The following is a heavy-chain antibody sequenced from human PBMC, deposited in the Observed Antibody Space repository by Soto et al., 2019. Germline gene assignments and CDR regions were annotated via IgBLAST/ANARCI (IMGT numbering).Heavy chain of an antibody. D-gene: IGHD6-6*01. CDR1: GGSISSADYY. CDR2: IYYSGRT. CDR3: ARSSYSSSSADY. J-gene: IGHJ4*02. V-gene: IGHV4-30-4*01. Sequence: PSETLSLTCTVSGGSISSADYYWTWIRQPPGKGLEWIGYIYYSGRTYYNPSLKSRVTISVDTSKSQFSLKLTSVTAADTAVYYCARSSYSSSSADYWGQGTLVTVSS.